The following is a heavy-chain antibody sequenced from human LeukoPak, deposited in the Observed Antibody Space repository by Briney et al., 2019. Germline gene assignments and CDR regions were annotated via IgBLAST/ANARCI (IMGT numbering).Heavy chain of an antibody. J-gene: IGHJ4*02. V-gene: IGHV4-39*01. Sequence: SETLSLTCTVSGASISSSGYYWDWIRQPPGKGLEWIGSIYHRGSTYYNPSLKSRVTISVDTSKHQFSLKMTPLHATDTAVYFCGGRGAGAVSTLHHDWGKGTRV. D-gene: IGHD3-10*01. CDR2: IYHRGST. CDR3: GGRGAGAVSTLHHD. CDR1: GASISSSGYY.